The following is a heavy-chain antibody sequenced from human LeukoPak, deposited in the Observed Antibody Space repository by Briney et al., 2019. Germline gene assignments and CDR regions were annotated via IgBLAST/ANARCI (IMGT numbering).Heavy chain of an antibody. J-gene: IGHJ4*02. CDR2: IKSKTDGGTT. D-gene: IGHD6-19*01. CDR3: TTDGTYSSGWYYFGY. CDR1: GFTFSNAW. V-gene: IGHV3-15*01. Sequence: PGGSLRLSCAASGFTFSNAWMSWVRQAPGKGLEWVGRIKSKTDGGTTDYAAPVKGRFTISRDDSKNTLYLQMNSLKTEDTAVYYCTTDGTYSSGWYYFGYWGQGTPVTVSS.